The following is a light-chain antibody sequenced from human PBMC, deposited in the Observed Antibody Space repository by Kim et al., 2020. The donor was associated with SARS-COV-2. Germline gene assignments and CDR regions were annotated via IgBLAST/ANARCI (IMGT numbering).Light chain of an antibody. Sequence: IQMTQSPSSLSASVGERVTITCRASQSISSSLNWYQQKPGKTPNLLIYAASNLQSGVPSRFSGSGSGTDFTLTISSLQPEDFATYFCQQSYSTPRTFGQGTKLEI. CDR3: QQSYSTPRT. CDR2: AAS. J-gene: IGKJ2*02. V-gene: IGKV1-39*01. CDR1: QSISSS.